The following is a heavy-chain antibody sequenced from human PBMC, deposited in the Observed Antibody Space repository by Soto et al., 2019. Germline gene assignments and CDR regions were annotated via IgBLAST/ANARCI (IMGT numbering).Heavy chain of an antibody. D-gene: IGHD3-10*01. V-gene: IGHV3-23*01. Sequence: GGSLRLSCAASGFTFSSYAMSWVRQAPGKGLEWVSAISGSGGSTYYADSVKGRFTISRDNSKNTLYLQMNSLRAEDTAVYYCAKDLGVYGSGSYSLFDYWGQGSRVTAPQ. CDR1: GFTFSSYA. CDR3: AKDLGVYGSGSYSLFDY. J-gene: IGHJ4*02. CDR2: ISGSGGST.